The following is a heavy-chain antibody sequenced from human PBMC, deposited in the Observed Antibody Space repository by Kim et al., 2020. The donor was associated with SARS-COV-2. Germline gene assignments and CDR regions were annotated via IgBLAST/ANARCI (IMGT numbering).Heavy chain of an antibody. D-gene: IGHD1-26*01. CDR1: GFTVSSNY. V-gene: IGHV3-66*01. J-gene: IGHJ4*02. CDR2: IYSGGST. Sequence: GGSLRLSCAASGFTVSSNYMTWVRQAPGKGLEWVSVIYSGGSTYYADSVKGRFTISRDNSKNTLYLQMNSLRAEDTAVYYCARESQYSGSYHPLDYWGQGTLVTVSS. CDR3: ARESQYSGSYHPLDY.